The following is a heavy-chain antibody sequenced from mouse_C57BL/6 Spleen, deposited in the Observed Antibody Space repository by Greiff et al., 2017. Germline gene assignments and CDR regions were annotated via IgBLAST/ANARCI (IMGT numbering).Heavy chain of an antibody. V-gene: IGHV1-26*01. J-gene: IGHJ3*01. Sequence: VQLQQSGPELVKPGASVKISCKASGYTFTDYYMNWVKQSHGKSLEWIGDINPNNGGTSYNQKFKGKATLTVDKSSSTAYMELRRLTSEDSAVYYCARSGDSAGLAWFAYWGQGTLVTVSA. D-gene: IGHD3-2*02. CDR1: GYTFTDYY. CDR2: INPNNGGT. CDR3: ARSGDSAGLAWFAY.